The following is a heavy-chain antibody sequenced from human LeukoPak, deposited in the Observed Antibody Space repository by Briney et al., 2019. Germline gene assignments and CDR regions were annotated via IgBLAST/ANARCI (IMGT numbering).Heavy chain of an antibody. Sequence: GGSLRLSCAASGFTFRSYGMHWVRQAPGKGLEWVAYIQYDGSNEQYAHSVKGRFRISRDSSKNILYLQMDSLRAEDTAVYYCARGAIAYCGGDCYWDPDYWGQGTLVTVSS. CDR2: IQYDGSNE. V-gene: IGHV3-30*02. D-gene: IGHD2-21*02. CDR1: GFTFRSYG. J-gene: IGHJ4*02. CDR3: ARGAIAYCGGDCYWDPDY.